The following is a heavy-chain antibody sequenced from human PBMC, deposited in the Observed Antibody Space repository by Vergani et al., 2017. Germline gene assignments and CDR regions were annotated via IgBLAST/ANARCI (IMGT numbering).Heavy chain of an antibody. CDR3: ARDRIGYSGYDTDLPFDY. CDR1: GYTFSSYA. J-gene: IGHJ4*02. V-gene: IGHV1-69*13. CDR2: IIPIFGTA. Sequence: QVQLVQSGAEVQKPGASVKVSCKASGYTFSSYAISWVRQAPGQGLEWMGRIIPIFGTANYAQKFQGRVTITADESTSTAYMEMSSLRSEDTAVYYCARDRIGYSGYDTDLPFDYWGQGTLVTVSS. D-gene: IGHD5-12*01.